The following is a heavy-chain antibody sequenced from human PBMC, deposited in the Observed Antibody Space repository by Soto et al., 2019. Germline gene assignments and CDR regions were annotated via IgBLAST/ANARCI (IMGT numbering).Heavy chain of an antibody. CDR2: IYWDDDK. D-gene: IGHD5-12*01. Sequence: GPTDAKPTRTLPLTCIFAGFSLTNKGVGVGWMGESERKVLEWLGIIYWDDDKRYRPSLNNRLTITKDTSKNQVVLTMTSVDTVDTATYYCAHLHANSGYDWRYDHWGQGTLVTVSS. CDR1: GFSLTNKGVG. CDR3: AHLHANSGYDWRYDH. J-gene: IGHJ5*02. V-gene: IGHV2-5*02.